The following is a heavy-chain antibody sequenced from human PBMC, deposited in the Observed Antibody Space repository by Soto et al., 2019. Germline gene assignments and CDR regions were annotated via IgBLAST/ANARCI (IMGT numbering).Heavy chain of an antibody. CDR2: ITTSSAYI. CDR3: VRSGTARLLRHSWFDT. Sequence: EVQLVESGGGLVKPGGSLNLSCAASGLTLNTYDLNWVRQAPGKGLEWVSSITTSSAYIYYADSLKGRITISRDNAKNSLFLQMNSLRAEDTAVYYCVRSGTARLLRHSWFDTWGQGTLVTVSS. D-gene: IGHD2-21*01. J-gene: IGHJ5*02. V-gene: IGHV3-21*01. CDR1: GLTLNTYD.